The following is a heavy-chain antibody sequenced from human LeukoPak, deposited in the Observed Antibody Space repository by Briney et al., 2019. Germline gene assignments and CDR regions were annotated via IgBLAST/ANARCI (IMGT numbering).Heavy chain of an antibody. D-gene: IGHD2-2*01. V-gene: IGHV1-18*01. CDR2: ISGYNGNT. Sequence: ASVKVPCKTSGYTFTSHGISWVRQAPGQGLEWMGWISGYNGNTNYAQKLQGRVTMTTDTSTSTAYMELRSLRSDDTAVYYCARVGGGDKSSTSAYYYYYYMDVWGKGTTVTVSS. J-gene: IGHJ6*03. CDR1: GYTFTSHG. CDR3: ARVGGGDKSSTSAYYYYYYMDV.